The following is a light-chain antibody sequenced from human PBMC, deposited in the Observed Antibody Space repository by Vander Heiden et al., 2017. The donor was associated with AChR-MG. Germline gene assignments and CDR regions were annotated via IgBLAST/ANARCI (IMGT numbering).Light chain of an antibody. CDR2: GAS. Sequence: DIQMTQSPSSLSASVGDRLTITCRQSQDISNYLAWYQQKPGKVPQLLIYGASTLQSGVPSRFSGSGSGTDFTLTISSLQPEDVATYYCQKYNSAPWTFGRGTKVEIK. J-gene: IGKJ1*01. V-gene: IGKV1-27*01. CDR1: QDISNY. CDR3: QKYNSAPWT.